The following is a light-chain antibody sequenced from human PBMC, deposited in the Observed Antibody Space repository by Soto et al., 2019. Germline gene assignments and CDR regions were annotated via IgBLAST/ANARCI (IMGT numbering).Light chain of an antibody. J-gene: IGLJ2*01. CDR1: SGHSSYI. Sequence: QPVLTQSSSASASLGSSVKLTCTLSSGHSSYIIAWHQQQPGKAPRYLMKLEGSGSYNKGSGVPDRFSGSSSGADRYLTISTLQSDDEADDYCETWYSNPHFVFGGGTKLTVL. V-gene: IGLV4-60*03. CDR3: ETWYSNPHFV. CDR2: LEGSGSY.